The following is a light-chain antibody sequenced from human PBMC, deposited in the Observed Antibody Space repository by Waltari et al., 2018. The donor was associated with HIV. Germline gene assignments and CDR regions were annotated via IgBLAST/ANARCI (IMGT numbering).Light chain of an antibody. V-gene: IGLV3-9*01. CDR1: SIGSKS. Sequence: SYELAQPLSVSVALGQTARITCGGNSIGSKSVHWYQQRPGQAPVLVIYRDNNRPSGFPERFSGSSSGNTATLTISRAQAGDESDYYCQIWDSSTVVFGGGTTLTVL. CDR2: RDN. CDR3: QIWDSSTVV. J-gene: IGLJ2*01.